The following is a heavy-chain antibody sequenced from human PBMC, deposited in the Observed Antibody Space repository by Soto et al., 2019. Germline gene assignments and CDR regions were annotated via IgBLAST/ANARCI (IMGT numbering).Heavy chain of an antibody. CDR1: GFSLSTSGVG. CDR3: AHTPPEKWLVVFDY. Sequence: QITLKESGPTLVKPTQTLTLTCTFSGFSLSTSGVGVAWIRQPPGRALAWLALIYWDDDKRNSLSLKTRLTITKDTSKNQVVLTMTNMDPVDTATYYYAHTPPEKWLVVFDYWGQGTLVTVSS. J-gene: IGHJ4*02. V-gene: IGHV2-5*02. D-gene: IGHD6-19*01. CDR2: IYWDDDK.